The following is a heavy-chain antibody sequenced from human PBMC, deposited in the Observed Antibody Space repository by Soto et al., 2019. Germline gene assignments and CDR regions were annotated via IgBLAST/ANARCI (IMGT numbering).Heavy chain of an antibody. D-gene: IGHD5-12*01. J-gene: IGHJ6*03. CDR2: MNPNSLNT. Sequence: QVQLVQSGPEVKKPGASVKVSCKGSGYTFTRFDIHWVRQAPGQGLEWMGWMNPNSLNTGYTQKFQGRVTMTRDTSITTATVGLSSLRSEDTAVYYCATGPFHRVVGTKYYFTVMDVWGKGNTVTVSS. CDR1: GYTFTRFD. V-gene: IGHV1-8*01. CDR3: ATGPFHRVVGTKYYFTVMDV.